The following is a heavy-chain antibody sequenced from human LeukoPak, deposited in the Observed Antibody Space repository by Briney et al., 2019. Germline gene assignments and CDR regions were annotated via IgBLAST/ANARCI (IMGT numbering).Heavy chain of an antibody. D-gene: IGHD6-6*01. J-gene: IGHJ2*01. CDR1: GFTFSSYG. V-gene: IGHV3-30*02. Sequence: PGGSLRLSCAASGFTFSSYGMPWFRQAPGKGLEGVSFIRYDESTEYYADSVKGRFTISRDNSKNTLYLQMNSLRTEDMAVYYCAKSPSHWYFDLWGRGTLVTVSS. CDR3: AKSPSHWYFDL. CDR2: IRYDESTE.